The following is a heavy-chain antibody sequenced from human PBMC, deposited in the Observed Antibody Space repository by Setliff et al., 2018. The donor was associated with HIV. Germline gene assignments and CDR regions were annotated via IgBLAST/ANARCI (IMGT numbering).Heavy chain of an antibody. V-gene: IGHV3-33*01. CDR3: ARDPAMSGWALAD. J-gene: IGHJ4*02. Sequence: GGSLRLSCAASGFTFKTDAMHWVRQAPGKGLEWVAFIWSDGRNKEYGDSGKGRFTISRDNSKNMVYLEMNNRRGEDSAVYYCARDPAMSGWALADWGQGTQVTVSS. CDR2: IWSDGRNK. D-gene: IGHD6-19*01. CDR1: GFTFKTDA.